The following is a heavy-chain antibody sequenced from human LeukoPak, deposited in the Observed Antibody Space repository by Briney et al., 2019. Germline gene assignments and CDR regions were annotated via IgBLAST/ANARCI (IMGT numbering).Heavy chain of an antibody. D-gene: IGHD2-2*01. CDR1: GFTFSSYA. J-gene: IGHJ4*02. Sequence: GGSLRLSCAASGFTFSSYAMHWVRQAPGKGLEWVAVISYDGSNKYYADSVKGRFTISRDNSKNTLYLQMNSLRAEDTAVYYCARDEWWGGDIVVVPAAVDYWGQGTLVTVSS. CDR2: ISYDGSNK. V-gene: IGHV3-30*01. CDR3: ARDEWWGGDIVVVPAAVDY.